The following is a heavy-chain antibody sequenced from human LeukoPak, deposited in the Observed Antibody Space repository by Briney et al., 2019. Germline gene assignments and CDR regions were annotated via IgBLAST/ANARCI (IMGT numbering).Heavy chain of an antibody. V-gene: IGHV4-38-2*02. Sequence: SETLSLTCTVSGYSISSGYYWGWIRQPPGKGLEWIGSIYHSGSTFDNPSLKSRVTISVDTSKNQFSLKLSSVTAADTAVYYCARLRIRTGDDDYWGQGTLVTVSS. CDR2: IYHSGST. J-gene: IGHJ4*02. CDR1: GYSISSGYY. CDR3: ARLRIRTGDDDY. D-gene: IGHD4-17*01.